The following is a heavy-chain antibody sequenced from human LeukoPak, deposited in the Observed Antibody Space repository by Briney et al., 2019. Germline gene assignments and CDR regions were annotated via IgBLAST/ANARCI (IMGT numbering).Heavy chain of an antibody. J-gene: IGHJ4*02. V-gene: IGHV4-38-2*02. CDR3: ARAGTNLGDYDY. D-gene: IGHD4-17*01. Sequence: SETLSLTCTVSGYSISSGHYWAWIRQSPEKGLEWIASMFHSGSTYYNPSLHSRITTSADTSKNGFSLKLSSVTAADTAVYYCARAGTNLGDYDYWGQGTLVTVSS. CDR1: GYSISSGHY. CDR2: MFHSGST.